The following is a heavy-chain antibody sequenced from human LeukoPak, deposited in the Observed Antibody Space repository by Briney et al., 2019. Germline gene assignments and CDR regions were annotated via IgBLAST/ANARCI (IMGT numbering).Heavy chain of an antibody. V-gene: IGHV4-31*03. CDR1: GDSISSGGYY. J-gene: IGHJ5*02. D-gene: IGHD4-17*01. Sequence: SQTLSLTCTVSGDSISSGGYYWRWIRQHPGKGLEWIGYIYYSGSTYYNPSLKSRVTMSVDTSKNQFSLKLSSVTAADTAVYYCARDRVTTPSWFDPWGQGTLVTVSS. CDR3: ARDRVTTPSWFDP. CDR2: IYYSGST.